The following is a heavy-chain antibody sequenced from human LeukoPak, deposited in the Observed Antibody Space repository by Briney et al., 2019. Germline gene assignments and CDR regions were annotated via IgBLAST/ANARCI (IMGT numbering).Heavy chain of an antibody. CDR3: ASHVGATTNHY. J-gene: IGHJ4*02. CDR2: INPNSGGT. V-gene: IGHV1-2*02. D-gene: IGHD1-26*01. Sequence: ASVKVSFSGSGYTFTFYYMHWVRQAPGQGLEWMGWINPNSGGTNYAKKFQGRVTMHREPSISTAYIELSRLRCDHTAVYYCASHVGATTNHYWDRGTLVSVAS. CDR1: GYTFTFYY.